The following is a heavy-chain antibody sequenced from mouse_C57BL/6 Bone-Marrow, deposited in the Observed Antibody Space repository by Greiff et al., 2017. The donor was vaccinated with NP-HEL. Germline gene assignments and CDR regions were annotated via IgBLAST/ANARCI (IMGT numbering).Heavy chain of an antibody. J-gene: IGHJ1*03. Sequence: QVQLKESGAELVRPGASVKLSCKASGYTFTDYYINWVKQRPGQGLEWIARIYPGSGNTYYNEKFKGKATLTAEKSSSTAYMQLSSLTSEDSAVYSCAREGDGYYYWYFDVWGTGTTVTVSS. CDR3: AREGDGYYYWYFDV. V-gene: IGHV1-76*01. CDR2: IYPGSGNT. CDR1: GYTFTDYY. D-gene: IGHD2-3*01.